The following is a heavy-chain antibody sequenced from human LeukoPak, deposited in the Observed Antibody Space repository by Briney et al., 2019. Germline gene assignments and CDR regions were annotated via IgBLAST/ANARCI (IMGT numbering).Heavy chain of an antibody. CDR2: ISGSGGST. D-gene: IGHD2-15*01. J-gene: IGHJ4*02. Sequence: GGSLRLSCAASGFTFSSYAMSWVRQAPGKGLEWVSAISGSGGSTYYADSAKGQFTISRDNSKNTLYLQMNSLRAEDTAVYYCAKDTVVVVAAPDYWGQGTLVTVSS. CDR1: GFTFSSYA. V-gene: IGHV3-23*01. CDR3: AKDTVVVVAAPDY.